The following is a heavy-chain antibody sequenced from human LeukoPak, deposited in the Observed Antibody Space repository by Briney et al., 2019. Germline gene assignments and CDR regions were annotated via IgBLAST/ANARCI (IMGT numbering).Heavy chain of an antibody. CDR1: GYTFTSYG. V-gene: IGHV1-69*13. J-gene: IGHJ4*02. CDR3: TWNSGWYNY. CDR2: IIPIFGTA. D-gene: IGHD6-19*01. Sequence: GASVKVSCKASGYTFTSYGISWVRQAPGQGLEWMGGIIPIFGTANYAQKFQGRVTITADESTSTAYMELSSLRSEDTAVYYCTWNSGWYNYWGQGTLVTVSS.